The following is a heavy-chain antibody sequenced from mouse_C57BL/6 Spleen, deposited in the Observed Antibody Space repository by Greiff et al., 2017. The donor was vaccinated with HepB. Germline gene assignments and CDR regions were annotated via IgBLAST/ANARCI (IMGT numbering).Heavy chain of an antibody. CDR1: GYSFTSYY. J-gene: IGHJ4*01. D-gene: IGHD1-1*01. Sequence: QVQLKESGPELVKPGASVKISCKASGYSFTSYYIHWVKQRPGQGLEWIGWIYPGSGNTKYNEKFKGKATLTADTSSSTAYMQLSSLTSEDSAVYYCARGGYYGSSYVEAMDYWGQGTSVTVSS. CDR3: ARGGYYGSSYVEAMDY. V-gene: IGHV1-66*01. CDR2: IYPGSGNT.